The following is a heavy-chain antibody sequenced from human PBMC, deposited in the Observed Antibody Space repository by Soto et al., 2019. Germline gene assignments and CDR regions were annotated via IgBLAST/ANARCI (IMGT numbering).Heavy chain of an antibody. V-gene: IGHV3-73*01. CDR2: IRSKANSYAT. D-gene: IGHD1-26*01. CDR3: TRRIVGATSYFDY. J-gene: IGHJ4*02. CDR1: GFTFSGSA. Sequence: EVQLVESGGGLVQPGGSLKLSCAASGFTFSGSAMHWVRQASGKGLEWVGRIRSKANSYATAYAASVKGRFTISRDDSKDTAYLQMNSLKTEDTAVYYCTRRIVGATSYFDYWGQGTLVTVSS.